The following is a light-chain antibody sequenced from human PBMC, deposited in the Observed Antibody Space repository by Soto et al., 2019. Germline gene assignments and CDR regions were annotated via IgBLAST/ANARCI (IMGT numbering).Light chain of an antibody. CDR1: ESVSDNY. V-gene: IGKV3-20*01. Sequence: EIVLTQSPGTLSLSPGERATLSCRASESVSDNYLAWYQQRSGQAPRLVIYGASSRASAVPDRFSGSGSGADFTLTISRLEPEDFAVYYCQQYGSSPLTFGGGTKV. CDR3: QQYGSSPLT. J-gene: IGKJ4*01. CDR2: GAS.